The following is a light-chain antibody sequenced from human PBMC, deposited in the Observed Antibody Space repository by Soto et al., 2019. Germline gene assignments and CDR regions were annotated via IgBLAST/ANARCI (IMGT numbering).Light chain of an antibody. V-gene: IGLV2-23*01. J-gene: IGLJ3*02. Sequence: QSALTQPASVSGSPGQSITISCTGTSSDVGSYNLVSWYQQHPGKAPKLMIYEGSKRPSGVSNLFSGSKSGNTASLTISGLQAEDEADYYCCSYAGSSTWVLGGGTKLTVL. CDR2: EGS. CDR3: CSYAGSSTWV. CDR1: SSDVGSYNL.